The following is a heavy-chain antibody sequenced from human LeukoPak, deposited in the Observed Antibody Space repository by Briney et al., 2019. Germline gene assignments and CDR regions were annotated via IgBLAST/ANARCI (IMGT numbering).Heavy chain of an antibody. J-gene: IGHJ3*02. CDR3: ARLLADCSSTSCPSPWGAFDI. Sequence: SETLSLTCTVSGGSISSSSNYWGWIRQPPGKGLEWTGSIYYSGSTYYNPSLKSRVTISVDTSKNQFSLKLSSVTAADTAVYYCARLLADCSSTSCPSPWGAFDIWGQGTMVTVSS. CDR1: GGSISSSSNY. CDR2: IYYSGST. V-gene: IGHV4-39*01. D-gene: IGHD2-2*01.